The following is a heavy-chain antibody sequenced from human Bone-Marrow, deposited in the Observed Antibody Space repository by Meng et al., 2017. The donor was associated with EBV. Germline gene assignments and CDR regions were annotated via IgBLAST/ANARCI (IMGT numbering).Heavy chain of an antibody. CDR1: GYNFTCDY. CDR3: AMVLATDFDY. D-gene: IGHD5-12*01. J-gene: IGHJ4*02. CDR2: INPNSGGT. Sequence: QVPRVQSGAEVKKPGASLKFSCKACGYNFTCDYIPWVRQLPGLGHEWEGWINPNSGGTNYAETFKGRVTMTRDTSITTAFMELSSLKSDDTAVYYCAMVLATDFDYWGQGTLVTVSS. V-gene: IGHV1-2*02.